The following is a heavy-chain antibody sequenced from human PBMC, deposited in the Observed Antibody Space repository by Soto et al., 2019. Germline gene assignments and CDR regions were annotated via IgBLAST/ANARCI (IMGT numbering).Heavy chain of an antibody. Sequence: QVQLQESGPGLVKPSETLSLNCTVSGGSISTYYWNWIRQPAGKRLEWLGRIYTSGYTKYNPSLKSRVTVSLDTSKRQFSLKLSSVTAADTAVYYCAIETVAGTDNWFDPWGQGILVTVSS. J-gene: IGHJ5*02. CDR1: GGSISTYY. V-gene: IGHV4-4*07. D-gene: IGHD6-19*01. CDR3: AIETVAGTDNWFDP. CDR2: IYTSGYT.